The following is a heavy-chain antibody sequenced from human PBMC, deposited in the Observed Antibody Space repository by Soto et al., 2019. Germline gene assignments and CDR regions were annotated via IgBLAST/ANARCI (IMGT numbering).Heavy chain of an antibody. CDR2: INAGNGNT. V-gene: IGHV1-3*01. CDR3: ARDLSSSPPQGKLHP. D-gene: IGHD6-6*01. Sequence: GASVKVSCKASGYTFTSYAMHWVRQAPGQRLEWMGWINAGNGNTKYSQKFQGRVTITRDTSASTAYMELSSLRSEDTAVYYCARDLSSSPPQGKLHPWGQGTLVTVSS. CDR1: GYTFTSYA. J-gene: IGHJ5*02.